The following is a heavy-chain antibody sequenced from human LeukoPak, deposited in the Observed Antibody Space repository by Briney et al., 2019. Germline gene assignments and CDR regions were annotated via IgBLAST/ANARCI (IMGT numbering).Heavy chain of an antibody. CDR2: FYYSGSP. V-gene: IGHV4-39*01. D-gene: IGHD6-13*01. CDR3: ANGIAEAGVYYFDY. CDR1: GGSISSSSYY. Sequence: SETLSLTXTVSGGSISSSSYYWGWIRQPPGRGLEWIGRFYYSGSPYYNPSLKSRLTISVDKTKNQSYLKLSSETAADTAVYYCANGIAEAGVYYFDYWGQGTLVAVSS. J-gene: IGHJ4*02.